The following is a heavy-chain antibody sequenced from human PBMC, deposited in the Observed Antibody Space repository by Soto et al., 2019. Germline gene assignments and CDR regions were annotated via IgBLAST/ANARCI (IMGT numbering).Heavy chain of an antibody. Sequence: SETLSLTCTVSGGSISSGGYYWSWIRQHPGKGLEWIGYIYYSGSTYYNPSLKSRVTISVDTSKNQFSLKLSSVTAADTAVYYCARRYGDDDYYYYYGMDVWGQGTTVTVSS. D-gene: IGHD4-17*01. J-gene: IGHJ6*02. CDR1: GGSISSGGYY. CDR3: ARRYGDDDYYYYYGMDV. V-gene: IGHV4-31*03. CDR2: IYYSGST.